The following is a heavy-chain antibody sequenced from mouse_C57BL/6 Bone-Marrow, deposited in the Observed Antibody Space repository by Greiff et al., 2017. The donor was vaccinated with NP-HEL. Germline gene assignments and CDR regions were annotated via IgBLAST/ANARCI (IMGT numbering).Heavy chain of an antibody. Sequence: EVKLVESEGGLVQPGSSMKLSCTASGFTFSDYYMAWVRQVPEKGLEWVANINYDGSSTYYLDSLKSRFIISRDTATNILYLQMSSLTSKDTATYYCARGGASSGYVRAMDCWGKGTSVTVAS. CDR1: GFTFSDYY. CDR3: ARGGASSGYVRAMDC. J-gene: IGHJ4*01. D-gene: IGHD3-2*02. V-gene: IGHV5-16*01. CDR2: INYDGSST.